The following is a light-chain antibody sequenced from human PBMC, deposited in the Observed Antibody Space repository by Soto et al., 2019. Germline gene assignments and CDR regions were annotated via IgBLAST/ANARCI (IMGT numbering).Light chain of an antibody. CDR3: QQYADTPRT. CDR1: QSILFSPNNKNY. V-gene: IGKV4-1*01. Sequence: DIVMTQSPDSLTVSLGERATINCKSSQSILFSPNNKNYLAWYQHKPGQPPKLLIYWASMRESGVPDRFRGSESGTDFTLTISSLQAEDVAVYYCQQYADTPRTFGQGTKVEIK. CDR2: WAS. J-gene: IGKJ1*01.